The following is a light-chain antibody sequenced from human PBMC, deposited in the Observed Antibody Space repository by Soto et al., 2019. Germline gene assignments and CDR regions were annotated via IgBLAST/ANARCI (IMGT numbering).Light chain of an antibody. CDR2: GAS. CDR3: QQFGSSPRT. V-gene: IGKV3-15*01. J-gene: IGKJ1*01. CDR1: QSVSSN. Sequence: EIVMTQSPATLSVSPGERVTLSCRAGQSVSSNVAWYQQKPGQAPRLIIHGASTRATDIPARFSGSGSGTEFTLTISSLQSEDFAVYYCQQFGSSPRTFGQGTKV.